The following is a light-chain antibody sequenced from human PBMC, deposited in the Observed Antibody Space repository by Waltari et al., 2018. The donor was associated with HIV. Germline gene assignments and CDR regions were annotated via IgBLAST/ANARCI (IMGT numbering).Light chain of an antibody. CDR1: QTVLYNSNNKNH. V-gene: IGKV4-1*01. CDR3: QQFFTFPRT. J-gene: IGKJ1*01. CDR2: WAS. Sequence: DIVMTQSPDSLAGSLGERATISCKSSQTVLYNSNNKNHLAWYQQKAGQPPKLLIYWASIREIGVPERFTGSGSGTDFNLTISSLRADDVAVYYCQQFFTFPRTFGQGTKVEI.